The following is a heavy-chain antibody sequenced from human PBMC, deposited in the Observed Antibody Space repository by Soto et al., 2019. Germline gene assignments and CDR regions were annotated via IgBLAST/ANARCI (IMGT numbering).Heavy chain of an antibody. D-gene: IGHD3-9*01. CDR3: ATDRLLRYFDWSPGYYYYGMDV. CDR1: GGTFSSYA. Sequence: SVKVSCKASGGTFSSYAISWVRQAPGQGLEWMGGIIPIFGTANYAQKFQGRVTITADESTSTAYMELSSLRSEDTAVYYCATDRLLRYFDWSPGYYYYGMDVWGQGTTVTVSS. CDR2: IIPIFGTA. V-gene: IGHV1-69*13. J-gene: IGHJ6*02.